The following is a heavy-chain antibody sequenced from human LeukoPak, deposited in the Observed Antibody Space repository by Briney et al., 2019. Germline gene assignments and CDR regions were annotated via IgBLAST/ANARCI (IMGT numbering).Heavy chain of an antibody. V-gene: IGHV1-69*02. J-gene: IGHJ4*02. CDR2: LIPIFGIA. CDR1: VGTLSSYS. CDR3: ARRYYYDSSGYGW. Sequence: SVKVSCKSSVGTLSSYSTSGVRQTPGQGLECMGRLIPIFGIANCAQKFQGRATITADKSTSTAYMELTSLRSEDTAVYYCARRYYYDSSGYGWWGQGTLVTVSS. D-gene: IGHD3-22*01.